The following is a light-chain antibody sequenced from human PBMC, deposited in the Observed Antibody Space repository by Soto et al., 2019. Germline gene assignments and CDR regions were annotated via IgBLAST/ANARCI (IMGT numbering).Light chain of an antibody. CDR3: QHYNSYSEA. J-gene: IGKJ1*01. V-gene: IGKV1-5*01. CDR2: DAS. CDR1: QSISTW. Sequence: DIQMTQSPSTLSAFVGDRVTITCRASQSISTWLAWYQQKPGKAPKLLIYDASSLESGVPSRFSGSGSGTDFTLTISSLQPDDFATYYCQHYNSYSEAFGQGTKVDIK.